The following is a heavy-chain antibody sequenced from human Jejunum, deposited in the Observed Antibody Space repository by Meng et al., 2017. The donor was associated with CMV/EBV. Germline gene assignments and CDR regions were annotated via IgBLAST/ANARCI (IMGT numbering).Heavy chain of an antibody. CDR1: GFTVSRNY. CDR2: IYSGGTT. D-gene: IGHD5-12*01. Sequence: GFTVSRNYMGWVRQAPGRGLEWVSVIYSGGTTYYADSVKGRFTISRDNSKNTLYLQMNSLRVENTAVYYCARDSGADSVATGDFDYWGQGTLVTVSS. V-gene: IGHV3-66*02. J-gene: IGHJ4*02. CDR3: ARDSGADSVATGDFDY.